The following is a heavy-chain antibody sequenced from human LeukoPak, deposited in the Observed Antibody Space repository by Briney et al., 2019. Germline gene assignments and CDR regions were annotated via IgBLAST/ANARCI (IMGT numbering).Heavy chain of an antibody. V-gene: IGHV4-61*01. CDR3: ARYDYVWGSFDY. D-gene: IGHD3-16*01. CDR1: DDSVTSSLYY. Sequence: PSETLSLTCAVSDDSVTSSLYYWVWIRQPPGKGLEWIGYIYYSGSTNYNPSLKSRVTISVDTSKNQFSLKLSSVTAADTAVYYCARYDYVWGSFDYWGQGTLVTVSS. J-gene: IGHJ4*02. CDR2: IYYSGST.